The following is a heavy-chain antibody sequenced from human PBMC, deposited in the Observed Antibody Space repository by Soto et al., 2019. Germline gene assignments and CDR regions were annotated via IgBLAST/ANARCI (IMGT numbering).Heavy chain of an antibody. Sequence: SVKVSCKASGGTFSSYAISWVRQAPGQGLEWMGGIIPIFGTANYAQKFQGRVTITADESTSTAYMELSSLRSEDTAVYYCARVERVAAADRSIHYYYGMDVWGQGTTVTVSS. J-gene: IGHJ6*02. CDR1: GGTFSSYA. CDR2: IIPIFGTA. CDR3: ARVERVAAADRSIHYYYGMDV. D-gene: IGHD6-13*01. V-gene: IGHV1-69*13.